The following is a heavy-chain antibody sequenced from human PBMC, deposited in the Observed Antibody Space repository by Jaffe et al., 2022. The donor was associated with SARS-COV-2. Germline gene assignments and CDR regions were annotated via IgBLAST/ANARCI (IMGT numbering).Heavy chain of an antibody. Sequence: EVLLLESGGGLIQSGGSLRLSCVASGFSFNTYVMSWVRQAPGKGLECVSTISSSGSNTYYADSVKGRFTISRDNSKKTLYLQMNSLRVEDTAVYYCAKRPTVTDYWGQGTLVTVSS. CDR3: AKRPTVTDY. V-gene: IGHV3-23*01. CDR2: ISSSGSNT. CDR1: GFSFNTYV. D-gene: IGHD4-17*01. J-gene: IGHJ4*02.